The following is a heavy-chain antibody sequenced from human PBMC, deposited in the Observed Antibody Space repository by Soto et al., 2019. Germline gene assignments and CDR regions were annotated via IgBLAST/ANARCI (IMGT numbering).Heavy chain of an antibody. D-gene: IGHD6-6*01. CDR1: GYTFTRYY. Sequence: ASVEVSSKASGYTFTRYYMHSVRQAPGQGLEWMGIINPSGGSTSYAQKFQGRVTMTRGTSTSTVYMELSSLSSEDTAVYYCASSSSSGNWFDPWGQGTLVTVS. V-gene: IGHV1-46*03. J-gene: IGHJ5*02. CDR2: INPSGGST. CDR3: ASSSSSGNWFDP.